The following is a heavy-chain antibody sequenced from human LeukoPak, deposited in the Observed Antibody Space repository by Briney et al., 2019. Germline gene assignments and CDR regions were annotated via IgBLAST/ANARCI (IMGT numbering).Heavy chain of an antibody. V-gene: IGHV1-18*01. J-gene: IGHJ4*02. D-gene: IGHD3-10*01. CDR1: GYNLTNYG. Sequence: ASVKVSCKASGYNLTNYGIAWVRQAPGQGLEWMGWISAYNGNTNYAQKLQGRVTMTTDTSTSTAYMELSSLRSEDTAVYYCARAGGRITMVRGVIIRSSYFDYWGQGTLVTVSS. CDR3: ARAGGRITMVRGVIIRSSYFDY. CDR2: ISAYNGNT.